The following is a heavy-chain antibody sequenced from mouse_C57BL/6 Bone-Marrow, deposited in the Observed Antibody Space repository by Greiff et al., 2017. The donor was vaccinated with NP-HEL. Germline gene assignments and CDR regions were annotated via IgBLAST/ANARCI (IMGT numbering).Heavy chain of an antibody. Sequence: VQRVESGAELVKPGASVKLSCKASGYTFTSYWMQWVKQRPGQGLEWIGEIDPSDSYTNYNQKFKGKATLTVDTSSSTAYMQLSSLTSEDSAVYYCARSPFITTVVFPLNWGQGTLVTVSA. J-gene: IGHJ3*01. CDR1: GYTFTSYW. V-gene: IGHV1-50*01. D-gene: IGHD1-1*01. CDR3: ARSPFITTVVFPLN. CDR2: IDPSDSYT.